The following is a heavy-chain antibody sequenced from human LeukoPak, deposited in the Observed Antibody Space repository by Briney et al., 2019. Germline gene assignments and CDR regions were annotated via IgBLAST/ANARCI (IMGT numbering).Heavy chain of an antibody. CDR2: IFYSGST. D-gene: IGHD1-14*01. V-gene: IGHV4-59*08. CDR3: ARQGVGEPRAFCI. Sequence: SQTLSLTCTVSGGSISSYYWSWIRQPPGKGLEWIGYIFYSGSTNYNPSLKSRVTISVDTSKNQFSLKLSSVTAADTAMYYCARQGVGEPRAFCIRGQGNVGTLSS. J-gene: IGHJ3*02. CDR1: GGSISSYY.